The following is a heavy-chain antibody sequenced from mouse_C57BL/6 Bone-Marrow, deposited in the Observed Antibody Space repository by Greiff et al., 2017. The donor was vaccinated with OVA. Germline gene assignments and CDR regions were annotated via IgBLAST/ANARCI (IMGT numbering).Heavy chain of an antibody. CDR3: ARGGLPYYFDY. Sequence: QVQLKESGSELRSPGSSVKLSCKDFDSEVFPIAYMSWVRQKPGHGFEWIGGILPSIGRTIYGEKFEDKATLDADTLSNTAYLELNSLISEDSAIYYCARGGLPYYFDYWGQGTTLTVSS. CDR2: ILPSIGRT. D-gene: IGHD2-2*01. J-gene: IGHJ2*01. V-gene: IGHV15-2*01. CDR1: DSEVFPIAY.